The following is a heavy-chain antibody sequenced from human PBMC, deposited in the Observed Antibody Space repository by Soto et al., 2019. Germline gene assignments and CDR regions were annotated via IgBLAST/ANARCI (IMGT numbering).Heavy chain of an antibody. CDR3: AGYMMTTMLDH. CDR1: GGSISSGGYY. CDR2: IYYSGST. Sequence: SETLSLTCTVSGGSISSGGYYWSWIRQHPGKGLEWIGYIYYSGSTYYNPSLKSRVTISVDTSKNQFSLNLNSVTAADTAVYYCAGYMMTTMLDHWGTGTLVTVSS. D-gene: IGHD4-17*01. J-gene: IGHJ4*02. V-gene: IGHV4-31*03.